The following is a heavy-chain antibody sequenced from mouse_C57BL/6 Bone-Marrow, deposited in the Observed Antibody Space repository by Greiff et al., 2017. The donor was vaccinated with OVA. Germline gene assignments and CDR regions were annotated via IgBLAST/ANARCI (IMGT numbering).Heavy chain of an antibody. CDR2: IYPGSGST. CDR1: GYTFTSYW. CDR3: ATTTQFAY. V-gene: IGHV1-55*01. J-gene: IGHJ3*01. Sequence: VKLQESGAELVKPGASVKMSCKASGYTFTSYWITWVKQRPGQGLEWIGDIYPGSGSTNYNEKFKSKATLTVDTSSSTAYMQLSSLTSEDSAVYYCATTTQFAYWGQGTLVTVSA. D-gene: IGHD1-1*01.